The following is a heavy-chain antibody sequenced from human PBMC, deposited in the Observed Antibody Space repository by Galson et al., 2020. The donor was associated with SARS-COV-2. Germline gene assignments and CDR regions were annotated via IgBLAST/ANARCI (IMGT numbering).Heavy chain of an antibody. V-gene: IGHV3-30*04. CDR2: ISSDGSNS. CDR1: GFTFSNYV. Sequence: GESLKISCAAPGFTFSNYVMHWVRQAPGKGPEWVAVISSDGSNSFYADSLKGRFTISRDNSKSTLYLQMNSLRAEDTAVYYCARGGEWELPYCFDYWGQGTLVTVSS. D-gene: IGHD1-26*01. CDR3: ARGGEWELPYCFDY. J-gene: IGHJ4*02.